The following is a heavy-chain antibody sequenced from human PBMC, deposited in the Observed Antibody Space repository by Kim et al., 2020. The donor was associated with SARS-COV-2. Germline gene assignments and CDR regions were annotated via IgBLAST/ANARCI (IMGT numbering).Heavy chain of an antibody. Sequence: GGSLRLSCAASGFTFSSYWMHWVRQAPGKGLVWVSRINSDGSSTSYADSVKGRFTISRDNAKNTLYLQMNSLGAEDTAVYYCASLLPVAGTPSLPVDYWGQGTLVTVSS. V-gene: IGHV3-74*01. CDR3: ASLLPVAGTPSLPVDY. CDR1: GFTFSSYW. J-gene: IGHJ4*02. CDR2: INSDGSST. D-gene: IGHD6-19*01.